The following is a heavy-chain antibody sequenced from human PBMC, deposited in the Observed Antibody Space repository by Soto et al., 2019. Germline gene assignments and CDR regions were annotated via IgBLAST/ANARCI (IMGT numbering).Heavy chain of an antibody. CDR2: INPIGGST. CDR1: GYTFTRYY. D-gene: IGHD3-10*01. J-gene: IGHJ5*02. Sequence: ASVKVSCKASGYTFTRYYMHWVRQAPGQGLEWMGIINPIGGSTSYAQKFQGRVTLTRDTSTSTVYMELSSLRSEDTAVYYCARDQDGSGTYYFNWFDPWGQGTLVTVS. CDR3: ARDQDGSGTYYFNWFDP. V-gene: IGHV1-46*01.